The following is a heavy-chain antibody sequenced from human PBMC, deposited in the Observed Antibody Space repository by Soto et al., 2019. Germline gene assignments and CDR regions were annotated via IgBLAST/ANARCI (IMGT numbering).Heavy chain of an antibody. CDR1: GGSICSGGYY. Sequence: SETLSLSCTVSGGSICSGGYYGSWIRQHPGKGLEWIGYIYYSGSTYYNPSLKSRVTISVDTSKNQFSLKVNSVTAADTAVYYCATSVILSCCSYKGLIRLHYFDTWGPGTLVTVSS. CDR2: IYYSGST. V-gene: IGHV4-31*03. D-gene: IGHD3-10*01. J-gene: IGHJ4*02. CDR3: ATSVILSCCSYKGLIRLHYFDT.